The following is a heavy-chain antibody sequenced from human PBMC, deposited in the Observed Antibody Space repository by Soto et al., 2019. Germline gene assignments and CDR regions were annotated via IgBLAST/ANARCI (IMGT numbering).Heavy chain of an antibody. CDR2: IWNDGSNK. D-gene: IGHD3-10*01. CDR3: ARVGETSYWYVDI. Sequence: QVQLVESGGGVVQPGRSLRLSCAASGFTFSSYGMHWVRQAPGKGLEWVAVIWNDGSNKYYAGSVKGRFTISRDNSKNTRYLQMSSLRAEDTAVYYCARVGETSYWYVDIWGRGTLVTVSS. J-gene: IGHJ2*01. V-gene: IGHV3-33*01. CDR1: GFTFSSYG.